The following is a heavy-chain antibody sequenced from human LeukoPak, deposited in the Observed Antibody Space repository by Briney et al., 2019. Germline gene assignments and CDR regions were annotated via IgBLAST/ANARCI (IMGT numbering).Heavy chain of an antibody. D-gene: IGHD3-10*01. J-gene: IGHJ4*02. Sequence: GGSLGLSCAASGFTFSDYYMSWIRQAPGKGLEWVSYISSSGSTIYYADSVKGRFTISRDNAKNSLYLQMNSLRAEDTAVYYCAKYRGFGDSYDSWGQGTLVTVSS. CDR3: AKYRGFGDSYDS. V-gene: IGHV3-11*01. CDR2: ISSSGSTI. CDR1: GFTFSDYY.